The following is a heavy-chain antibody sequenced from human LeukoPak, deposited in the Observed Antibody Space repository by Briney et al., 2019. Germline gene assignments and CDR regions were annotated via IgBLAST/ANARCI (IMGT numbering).Heavy chain of an antibody. D-gene: IGHD1-1*01. CDR2: IYHSGST. CDR3: ARSFQGTDV. Sequence: SSETLSLTCTVSGGSISSGGYYWSWIRQPPGKGLEWIGYIYHSGSTYYNPSLKSRVTISVDRSKNQFSLKLSSVTAADTAVYYCARSFQGTDVWGKGTTVTVSS. J-gene: IGHJ6*04. V-gene: IGHV4-30-2*01. CDR1: GGSISSGGYY.